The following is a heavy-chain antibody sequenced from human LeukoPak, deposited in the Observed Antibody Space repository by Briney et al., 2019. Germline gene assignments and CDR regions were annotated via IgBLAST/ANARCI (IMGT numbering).Heavy chain of an antibody. CDR2: INHSGST. D-gene: IGHD1-26*01. J-gene: IGHJ4*02. V-gene: IGHV4-34*01. CDR3: ARGRYSGSFKTDY. CDR1: GGSFSGYY. Sequence: SETLSLTCAVYGGSFSGYYWSWIRQPPGKGLEWIGEINHSGSTNYNPSLKSRVTISVDTSKNQFSLKLSSVTAADTGVYYCARGRYSGSFKTDYWGQGTLVTVSS.